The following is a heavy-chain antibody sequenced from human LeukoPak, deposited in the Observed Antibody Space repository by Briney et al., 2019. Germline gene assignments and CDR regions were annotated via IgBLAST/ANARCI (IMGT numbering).Heavy chain of an antibody. D-gene: IGHD5-12*01. J-gene: IGHJ4*02. V-gene: IGHV3-13*01. CDR1: GFTLSTYS. CDR3: AKDIVGYSGYSFDY. CDR2: IGTAGDT. Sequence: GGSLRLSCAASGFTLSTYSLNWVRQATGKGLEWISAIGTAGDTYYPGSVKGRFTISRENAKNSLYLQMNSLRAEDTALYYCAKDIVGYSGYSFDYWGQGTLVTVSS.